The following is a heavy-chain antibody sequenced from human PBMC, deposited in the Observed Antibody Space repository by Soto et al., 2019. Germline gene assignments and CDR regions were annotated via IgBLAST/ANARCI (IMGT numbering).Heavy chain of an antibody. Sequence: SVKVSCKASGGTFSSYAISWVRQAPGQGLEWMGGIIPIFGTANYAQKFQGRVTITADESMSTAYMELSSLRSEDTAVYYCARDLGPVLGWFDPWGQGTLVTVSS. CDR1: GGTFSSYA. CDR2: IIPIFGTA. CDR3: ARDLGPVLGWFDP. J-gene: IGHJ5*02. D-gene: IGHD3-16*01. V-gene: IGHV1-69*13.